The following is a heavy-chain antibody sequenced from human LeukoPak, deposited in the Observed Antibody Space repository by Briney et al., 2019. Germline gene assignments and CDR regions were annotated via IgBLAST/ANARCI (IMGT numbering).Heavy chain of an antibody. CDR3: ARGLMLEWSHDY. V-gene: IGHV1-8*01. Sequence: EASVKVSCKASGYTFTSYDINWVRQATGQGLEWMGWMNPNSGNTGYAQKFQGRVTMTRNTSISTAYMELSSLRSEDTAVYYCARGLMLEWSHDYWGQGTLVTVSS. J-gene: IGHJ4*02. CDR2: MNPNSGNT. CDR1: GYTFTSYD. D-gene: IGHD3-3*01.